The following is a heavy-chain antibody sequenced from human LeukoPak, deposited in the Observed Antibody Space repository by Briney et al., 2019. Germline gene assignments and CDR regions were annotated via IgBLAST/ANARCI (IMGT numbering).Heavy chain of an antibody. J-gene: IGHJ5*02. CDR3: AKDPRRGYSYGFSQNWFDP. D-gene: IGHD5-18*01. Sequence: GGSLRLSCAASGFTFSSYGMHWVRQAPGKGLEWVAFIRYDGSNKYYADSVKGRFTISRDNSKNTLYLQMNSLRAEDTAVYYCAKDPRRGYSYGFSQNWFDPWGQGTLVTVSS. CDR1: GFTFSSYG. V-gene: IGHV3-30*02. CDR2: IRYDGSNK.